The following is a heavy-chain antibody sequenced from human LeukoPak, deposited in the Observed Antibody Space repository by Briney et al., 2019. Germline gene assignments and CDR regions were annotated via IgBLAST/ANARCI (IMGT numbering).Heavy chain of an antibody. CDR1: GYTFTGYY. D-gene: IGHD1-26*01. V-gene: IGHV1-2*02. CDR3: ARDYRSGSYFHDY. CDR2: INPNSGGT. Sequence: ASVKVSCKASGYTFTGYYMHWVRQAPGQGLEWMGWINPNSGGTNYAQKFQGRVTMTRDTSISTAYMELSRLRSDDTAVYYCARDYRSGSYFHDYWGQGTLVTVSS. J-gene: IGHJ4*02.